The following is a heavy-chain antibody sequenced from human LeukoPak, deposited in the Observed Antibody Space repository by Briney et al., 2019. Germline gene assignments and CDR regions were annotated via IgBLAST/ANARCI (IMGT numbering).Heavy chain of an antibody. Sequence: GASVKVSCKASGYTFTSYAMNWVRQAPGQGLEWMGWINTNTGNPTYAQGFTGRFVFSLDTSVTTAYLQIRSLKAEDTAVYYCARGGEGNYGDAYMDVWGKGTTVTVSS. V-gene: IGHV7-4-1*02. CDR3: ARGGEGNYGDAYMDV. CDR1: GYTFTSYA. D-gene: IGHD4-17*01. CDR2: INTNTGNP. J-gene: IGHJ6*03.